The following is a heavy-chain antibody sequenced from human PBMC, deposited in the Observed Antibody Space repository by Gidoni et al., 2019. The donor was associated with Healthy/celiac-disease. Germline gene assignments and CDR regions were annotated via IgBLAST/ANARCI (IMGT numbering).Heavy chain of an antibody. J-gene: IGHJ6*02. D-gene: IGHD3-22*01. Sequence: QVQVVESGGGVVQPGRSLRLSCAAPGFTFSSSAMHWVSQAPGKGLEWVAVISYDGSNKYYADSVKGRFTISRDNSKNTMFLQMNSLRAEDTAVYYCARGGAYYDSSGYFWPLDYYYGMDVWGQGTTVTVSS. V-gene: IGHV3-30*01. CDR1: GFTFSSSA. CDR2: ISYDGSNK. CDR3: ARGGAYYDSSGYFWPLDYYYGMDV.